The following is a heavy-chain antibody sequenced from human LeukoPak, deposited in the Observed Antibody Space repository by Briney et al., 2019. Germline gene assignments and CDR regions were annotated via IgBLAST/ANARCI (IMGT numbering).Heavy chain of an antibody. CDR3: AKDGTSYYYIYY. Sequence: GGSLRLSCAASGFTFSSYGMHWVRQAPGKGLEWVTFIRYDGSNKYYADSVKGRFTISRDNSKNTLYLRMNSLRGDDTAVYYCAKDGTSYYYIYYWGQGTLVTVSS. V-gene: IGHV3-30*02. J-gene: IGHJ4*02. CDR1: GFTFSSYG. D-gene: IGHD2/OR15-2a*01. CDR2: IRYDGSNK.